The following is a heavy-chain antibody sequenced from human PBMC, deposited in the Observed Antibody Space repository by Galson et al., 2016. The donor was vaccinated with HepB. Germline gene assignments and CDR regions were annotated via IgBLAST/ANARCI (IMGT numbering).Heavy chain of an antibody. CDR1: GYTFPRYA. D-gene: IGHD6-13*01. J-gene: IGHJ4*02. CDR2: INAGNRYK. V-gene: IGHV1-3*01. Sequence: SCKASGYTFPRYAMHWVRQAPGQRPAWMGWINAGNRYKKYSQKLQVRVTIPRDKSASTAYMELSSLRSEDTAVHYCARDRGWGIAAAGDFDYWGQGTLVTVSS. CDR3: ARDRGWGIAAAGDFDY.